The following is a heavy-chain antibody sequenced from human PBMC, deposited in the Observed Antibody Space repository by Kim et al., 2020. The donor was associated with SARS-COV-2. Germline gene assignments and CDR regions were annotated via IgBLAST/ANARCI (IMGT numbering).Heavy chain of an antibody. Sequence: ASVKVSCKASGYTFTSYYMHWVRQAPGQGLEWMGIINPSGGSTNYAQKFQGRVTMTRDTSTSTVYMELSSLRSEDTAGYYCARDYTATMGTYYYYGMDVWGQGATVTVSS. J-gene: IGHJ6*02. CDR2: INPSGGST. D-gene: IGHD5-18*01. V-gene: IGHV1-46*01. CDR1: GYTFTSYY. CDR3: ARDYTATMGTYYYYGMDV.